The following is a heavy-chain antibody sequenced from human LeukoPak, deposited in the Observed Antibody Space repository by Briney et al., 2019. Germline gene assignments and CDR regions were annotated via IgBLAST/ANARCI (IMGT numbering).Heavy chain of an antibody. J-gene: IGHJ6*02. D-gene: IGHD2-15*01. CDR3: ARGRGYCSGGSCQATYYYYGMDV. CDR1: GGSFSGYY. Sequence: PSETLSLTCAVYGGSFSGYYWSWIRQPPGKGLEWIGEINHSGSTNYNPSLKSRVTISVDTSKNQFSLELSSVTAADTAVYYCARGRGYCSGGSCQATYYYYGMDVWGQGTTVTVSS. V-gene: IGHV4-34*01. CDR2: INHSGST.